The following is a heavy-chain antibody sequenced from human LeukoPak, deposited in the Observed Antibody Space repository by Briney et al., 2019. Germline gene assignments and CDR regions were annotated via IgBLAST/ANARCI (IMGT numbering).Heavy chain of an antibody. CDR1: GYTFTGYY. D-gene: IGHD3-22*01. Sequence: GASVKVSCKASGYTFTGYYMHWVRQAPRQGLEWMGWINPNSGGTNYAQKFQGRVTMTRDTSISTAYMELSRLRSDDTAVYYCARDQNYDSSGYSYMDVWGKGTTVTVSS. CDR2: INPNSGGT. V-gene: IGHV1-2*02. CDR3: ARDQNYDSSGYSYMDV. J-gene: IGHJ6*03.